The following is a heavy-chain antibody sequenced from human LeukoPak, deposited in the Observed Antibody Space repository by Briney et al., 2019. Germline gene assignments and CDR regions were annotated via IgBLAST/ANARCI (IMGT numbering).Heavy chain of an antibody. Sequence: GGSLRLSCAASGFTFSNAWMSWVRQAPGKGLEWVGLIKSKTDGGATDYAAPVKGRFTISRDDSKNTLSLQMNSLKTEDTAVYYCTTDGAISMVRGISDYWGRGTLVTVSS. CDR2: IKSKTDGGAT. CDR1: GFTFSNAW. V-gene: IGHV3-15*01. D-gene: IGHD3-10*01. CDR3: TTDGAISMVRGISDY. J-gene: IGHJ4*02.